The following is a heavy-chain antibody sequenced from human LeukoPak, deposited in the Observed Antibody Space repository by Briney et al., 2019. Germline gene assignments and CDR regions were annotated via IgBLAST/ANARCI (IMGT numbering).Heavy chain of an antibody. D-gene: IGHD7-27*01. CDR3: ASDYWGPAH. CDR1: GFTFSSSW. J-gene: IGHJ4*02. V-gene: IGHV3-74*01. CDR2: VKGDETTT. Sequence: GSLRLSCAASGFTFSSSWMHWVRQVPGKGLVWVSRVKGDETTTGYADSVKGRFTISRDNAKNTLYLQVHSLRVEDTAVYYCASDYWGPAHWGQGTLVTVSS.